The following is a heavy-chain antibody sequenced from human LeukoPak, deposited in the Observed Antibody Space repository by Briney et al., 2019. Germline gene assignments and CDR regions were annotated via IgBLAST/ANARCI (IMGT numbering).Heavy chain of an antibody. CDR1: GYSFTTYW. D-gene: IGHD1-26*01. Sequence: GESLKISCKGSGYSFTTYWIAWVRQMPGKGLEWMGVIYPDDSDTRYSPSFQGQVTLSADKSISTAYLQWSSLKDSDTAIYYCARALVGAATLSYWGQGTLVTVSS. CDR3: ARALVGAATLSY. CDR2: IYPDDSDT. J-gene: IGHJ4*02. V-gene: IGHV5-51*01.